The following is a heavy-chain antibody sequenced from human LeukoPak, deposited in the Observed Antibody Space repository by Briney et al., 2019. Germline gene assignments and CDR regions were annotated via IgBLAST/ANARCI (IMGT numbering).Heavy chain of an antibody. J-gene: IGHJ6*02. Sequence: PSETLSLTCTVSGGSISSSSYYWSWIRQPPGKGLEWIGEINHSGSTNYNPSLKSRVTISVDTSKNQFSLKLSSVTAADTAVYYCARGRARYCSSTSCYGPYHYYGMDVWGQGTTVTVSS. CDR3: ARGRARYCSSTSCYGPYHYYGMDV. CDR1: GGSISSSSYY. CDR2: INHSGST. D-gene: IGHD2-2*01. V-gene: IGHV4-39*07.